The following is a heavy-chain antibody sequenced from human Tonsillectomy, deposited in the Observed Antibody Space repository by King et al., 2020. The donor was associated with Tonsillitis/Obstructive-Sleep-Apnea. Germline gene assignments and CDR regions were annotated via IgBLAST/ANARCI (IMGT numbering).Heavy chain of an antibody. D-gene: IGHD2-21*02. CDR2: IYYSGIT. V-gene: IGHV4-39*01. Sequence: LQLQESGPGLVKPSETLSLTCGVSGGSISSNSYYWGWIRQPPGKGLEWIGSIYYSGITYYNPSLESRVAISVDTSKNQFSLKLSPVTAADTAVYYWARQSRDSYRGDYYYFMDVWGKGTTVTVSS. J-gene: IGHJ6*03. CDR3: ARQSRDSYRGDYYYFMDV. CDR1: GGSISSNSYY.